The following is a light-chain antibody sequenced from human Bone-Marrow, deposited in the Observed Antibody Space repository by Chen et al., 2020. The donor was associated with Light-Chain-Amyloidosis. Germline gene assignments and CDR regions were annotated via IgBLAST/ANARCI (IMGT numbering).Light chain of an antibody. CDR1: QSLLHSNGINY. V-gene: IGKV2-28*01. CDR3: MQARQTPHT. CDR2: LGS. Sequence: DIVMTQSPLSLPVTPGEPASISCRSSQSLLHSNGINYLDWYLQKPGQSPQLLIYLGSSRASGVPDRFSGSGSGPDFTLKISRVEAEDVGVYYCMQARQTPHTFGQGTKLEIK. J-gene: IGKJ2*01.